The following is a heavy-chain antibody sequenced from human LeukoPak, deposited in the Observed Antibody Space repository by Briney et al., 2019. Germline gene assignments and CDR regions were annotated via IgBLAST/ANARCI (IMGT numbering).Heavy chain of an antibody. CDR2: MYYSGNT. V-gene: IGHV4-59*01. Sequence: SETLSLTCTVSGGSITNYYWSWIRQPPGKGLEWIGYMYYSGNTNYNPSLKSRVTISVDTSKNQFSLKLNTVTAADTAVYYCARVWRDTVMDWGQGTLVTVSS. D-gene: IGHD5-18*01. J-gene: IGHJ4*02. CDR1: GGSITNYY. CDR3: ARVWRDTVMD.